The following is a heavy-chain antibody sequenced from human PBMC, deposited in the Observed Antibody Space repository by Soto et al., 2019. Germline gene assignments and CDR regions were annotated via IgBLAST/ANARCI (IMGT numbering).Heavy chain of an antibody. CDR2: ISGSGGST. Sequence: SLRLSCAASGFTFISYAMSWVRQAPGKGLEWVSAISGSGGSTYYADSVKGRFTISRDNSKNTLYLQMNSLRAEDTAVYYCAKGAVLRFLEWLQAFDIWGQGTMVTVSS. CDR3: AKGAVLRFLEWLQAFDI. CDR1: GFTFISYA. D-gene: IGHD3-3*01. J-gene: IGHJ3*02. V-gene: IGHV3-23*01.